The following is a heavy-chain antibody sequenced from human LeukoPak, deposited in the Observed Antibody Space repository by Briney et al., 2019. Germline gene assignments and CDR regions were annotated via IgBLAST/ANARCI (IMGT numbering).Heavy chain of an antibody. V-gene: IGHV3-11*01. J-gene: IGHJ3*02. CDR2: ISSRGSTI. D-gene: IGHD3-10*01. CDR1: GFTFSDYY. CDR3: ARDATYYYGSGSYYSDAFDI. Sequence: GGSLRLSCAASGFTFSDYYMSWIRQAPGKGLEWVSYISSRGSTIYYADSVKGRFTISRDNAKNSLYLQMNSLRAEDTAVYYCARDATYYYGSGSYYSDAFDIWGQGTMVTVSS.